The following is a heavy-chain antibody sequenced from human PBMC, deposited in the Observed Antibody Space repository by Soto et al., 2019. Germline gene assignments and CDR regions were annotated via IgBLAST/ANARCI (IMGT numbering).Heavy chain of an antibody. D-gene: IGHD6-13*01. CDR3: ARGSIAAAGYNWFDP. V-gene: IGHV1-69*01. CDR1: GGPFISYA. Sequence: SVKVSCKASGGPFISYAIIWVRQAPGQGLEWMGGIIPIFGTANYAQKFQGRVTITADESTSTAYMELSSLRSEDTAVYYCARGSIAAAGYNWFDPWGQGTLVTVSS. CDR2: IIPIFGTA. J-gene: IGHJ5*02.